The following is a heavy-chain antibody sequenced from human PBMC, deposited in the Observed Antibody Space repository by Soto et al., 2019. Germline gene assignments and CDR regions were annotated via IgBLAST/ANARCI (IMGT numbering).Heavy chain of an antibody. CDR3: ARRYNWNDPSGAFDT. D-gene: IGHD1-1*01. CDR1: GYTFTSYG. V-gene: IGHV1-18*01. Sequence: ASVKVSCKASGYTFTSYGISWVRQAPGQGLEWMGWISAYNGNTNYAQKLQGRVTMTTDTSTSTAYMELRSLRSDDTPLYYCARRYNWNDPSGAFDTWGQGTMVTVSS. CDR2: ISAYNGNT. J-gene: IGHJ3*02.